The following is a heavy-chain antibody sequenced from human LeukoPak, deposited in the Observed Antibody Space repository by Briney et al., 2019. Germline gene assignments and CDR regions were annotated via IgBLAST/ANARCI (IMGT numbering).Heavy chain of an antibody. J-gene: IGHJ4*02. CDR1: GGSFSGYY. CDR3: AKYSSGYPYYFDY. CDR2: ISGSGGST. V-gene: IGHV3-23*01. D-gene: IGHD3-22*01. Sequence: PSETLSLTCAVYGGSFSGYYWSWVRQAPGKGLEWVSAISGSGGSTYYADSVKGRFTISRDNSKNTLYLQMNSLRAEDTAVYYCAKYSSGYPYYFDYWGQGTLVTVSS.